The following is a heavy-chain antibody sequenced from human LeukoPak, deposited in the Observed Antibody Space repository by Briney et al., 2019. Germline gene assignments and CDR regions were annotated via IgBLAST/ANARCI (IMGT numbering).Heavy chain of an antibody. D-gene: IGHD5-18*01. CDR3: ARDLEGYRGYGFDY. CDR2: ISSSSSTI. V-gene: IGHV3-48*02. CDR1: GFTFSSYS. Sequence: GGSLRLSCAASGFTFSSYSTNWVRQAPGKGLEWVSYISSSSSTIYYADSVKGRVTISRDNAKNSLYLQMNSLRDEDTAVYYCARDLEGYRGYGFDYWGQGTLVTVSS. J-gene: IGHJ4*02.